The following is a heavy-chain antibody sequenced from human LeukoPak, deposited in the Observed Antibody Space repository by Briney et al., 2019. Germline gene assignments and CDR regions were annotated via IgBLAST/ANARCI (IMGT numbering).Heavy chain of an antibody. D-gene: IGHD6-13*01. CDR2: INHSGST. J-gene: IGHJ4*02. V-gene: IGHV4-34*01. CDR1: GGSFSGYY. CDR3: ARGHSSSWYYFDY. Sequence: SETLSLTCTVYGGSFSGYYWSWIRQPPGKGLEWIGEINHSGSTNYNPSLKSRVTISVDTSKNQFSLKLSSVTAADTAVYYCARGHSSSWYYFDYWGQGTLVTVSS.